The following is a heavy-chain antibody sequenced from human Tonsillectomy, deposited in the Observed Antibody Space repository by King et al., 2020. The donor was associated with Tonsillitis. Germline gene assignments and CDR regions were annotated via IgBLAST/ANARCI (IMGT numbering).Heavy chain of an antibody. Sequence: QLQESGPGLVKPSETLSLTCTVSGGSISNYYWSWIRQPAGKGLEWIGRIFPSGSTNYNPSLKSRVTMSLDTSKNEFSLKLTSVTAADTAVYYCARVILGLGEWWDYWGQGTLVTVYS. J-gene: IGHJ4*02. V-gene: IGHV4-4*07. CDR1: GGSISNYY. D-gene: IGHD3-10*01. CDR3: ARVILGLGEWWDY. CDR2: IFPSGST.